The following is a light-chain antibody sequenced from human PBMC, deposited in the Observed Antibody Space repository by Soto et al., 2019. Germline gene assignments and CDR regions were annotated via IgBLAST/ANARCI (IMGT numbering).Light chain of an antibody. CDR2: GNS. Sequence: QSVLTQPPSVSGAPGQRVTISCTGSSSNIGAGYDVHWYQQLPGTAPKLLIYGNSNRPSGVPDRFSGSKSGTSASLAITGLLAEDEADYYCQSYDSSLGVFGTGTKLTVL. J-gene: IGLJ1*01. V-gene: IGLV1-40*01. CDR3: QSYDSSLGV. CDR1: SSNIGAGYD.